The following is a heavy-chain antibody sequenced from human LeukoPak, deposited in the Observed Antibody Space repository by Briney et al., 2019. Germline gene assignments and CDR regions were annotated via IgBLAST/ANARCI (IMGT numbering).Heavy chain of an antibody. J-gene: IGHJ4*02. Sequence: SETLSLTCTVSGYSISSGYYWGWIRQPPGKGLEWIGSIYHSGSTYYNPSLKSRVTISVDTSKNQFSLKLSSVTAADTAVYYCARDVGATPGYFDYWGQGTLVTVSS. CDR2: IYHSGST. CDR1: GYSISSGYY. D-gene: IGHD1-26*01. CDR3: ARDVGATPGYFDY. V-gene: IGHV4-38-2*02.